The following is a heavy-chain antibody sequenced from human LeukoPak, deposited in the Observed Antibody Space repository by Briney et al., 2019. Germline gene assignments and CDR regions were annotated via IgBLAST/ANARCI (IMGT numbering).Heavy chain of an antibody. J-gene: IGHJ3*02. D-gene: IGHD1-26*01. V-gene: IGHV3-30*04. CDR1: GFTFTSYA. CDR2: ISYDGSNK. Sequence: QTGGSLRLSCAASGFTFTSYAIHWVRQAPGKGLEWVAVISYDGSNKYYADSVKGRFTISRDNSKNTLYLQMNSLRAEDTAVYYCAREVGAGQMAWVNGAFDIWGQGTMVTVSS. CDR3: AREVGAGQMAWVNGAFDI.